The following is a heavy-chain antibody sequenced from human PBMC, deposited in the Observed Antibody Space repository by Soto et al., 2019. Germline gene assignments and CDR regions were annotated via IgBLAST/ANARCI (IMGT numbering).Heavy chain of an antibody. CDR1: GYTFTSYY. CDR3: AGLYPYESSGYHLDY. J-gene: IGHJ4*02. D-gene: IGHD3-22*01. Sequence: ASVKVSCKASGYTFTSYYMHWVRQAPGQGLEWMGIINPSLGSRVTISVDTSKNQFSLKLSSVTAADTAVFYCAGLYPYESSGYHLDYWSQGTLVTVSS. CDR2: INP. V-gene: IGHV1-46*01.